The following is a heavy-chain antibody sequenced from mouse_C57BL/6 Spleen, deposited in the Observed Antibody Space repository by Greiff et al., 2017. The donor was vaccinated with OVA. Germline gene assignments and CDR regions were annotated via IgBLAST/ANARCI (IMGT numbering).Heavy chain of an antibody. J-gene: IGHJ4*01. CDR3: TRSDYGSSSYAMDY. D-gene: IGHD1-1*01. CDR1: GYTFTDYE. CDR2: IDPETGGT. V-gene: IGHV1-15*01. Sequence: VQLQQSGAELVRPGASVTLSCKASGYTFTDYEMHWVKQTPVHGLEWIGAIDPETGGTAYNQKFKGKAILTADKSSSTAYMELRSLTSEDSAVYYCTRSDYGSSSYAMDYWGQGTSVTVSS.